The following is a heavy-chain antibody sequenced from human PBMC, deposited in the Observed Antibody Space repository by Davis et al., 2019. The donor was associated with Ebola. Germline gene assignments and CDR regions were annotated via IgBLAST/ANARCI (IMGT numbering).Heavy chain of an antibody. CDR1: GFTFSSYW. CDR2: IKQDGSEK. Sequence: GGSLRPSCAASGFTFSSYWMSWVRQAPGKGLEWVANIKQDGSEKYYVDSVKGRFTISRDNAKNSLYLQMNSLRAEDTAVYYCARDATAWELLGVAFDIWGQGTMVTVSS. D-gene: IGHD1-26*01. CDR3: ARDATAWELLGVAFDI. V-gene: IGHV3-7*01. J-gene: IGHJ3*02.